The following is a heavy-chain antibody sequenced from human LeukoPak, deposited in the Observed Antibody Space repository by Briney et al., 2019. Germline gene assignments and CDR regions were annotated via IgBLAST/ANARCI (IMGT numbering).Heavy chain of an antibody. CDR1: GFTFSSYS. CDR3: ARDEWGGAFDI. CDR2: ISSSSYI. J-gene: IGHJ3*02. Sequence: GGSLRLSCAASGFTFSSYSMNWVRQAPGKGLEWVLSISSSSYIHSADSVRGRFTISRDNAKNSLFLQMNSLRAEDTAVYYCARDEWGGAFDIWGQGTMVTVFS. V-gene: IGHV3-21*01. D-gene: IGHD1-26*01.